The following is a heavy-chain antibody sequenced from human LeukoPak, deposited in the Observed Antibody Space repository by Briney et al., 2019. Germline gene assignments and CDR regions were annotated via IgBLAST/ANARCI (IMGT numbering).Heavy chain of an antibody. CDR3: ARSITIFGVVKRSDAFDI. CDR1: GGTFSSYA. J-gene: IGHJ3*02. Sequence: ASVKVSCKASGGTFSSYAISWVRQAPGQGLEWMGWISAYNGNTNYAQKLQGRATMTTDTSTSTAYMELRSLRSDDTAVYYCARSITIFGVVKRSDAFDIWGQGTMVTVSS. V-gene: IGHV1-18*01. CDR2: ISAYNGNT. D-gene: IGHD3-3*01.